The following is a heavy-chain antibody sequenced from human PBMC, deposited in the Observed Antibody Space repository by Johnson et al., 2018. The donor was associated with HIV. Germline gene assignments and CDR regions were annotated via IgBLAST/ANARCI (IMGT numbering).Heavy chain of an antibody. D-gene: IGHD1-14*01. J-gene: IGHJ3*01. CDR1: GFTFEDYA. V-gene: IGHV3-74*02. Sequence: VQLVESGGGLVQPGRSLRLSCVASGFTFEDYAMPWVRQAPGKGPVWVSHIHNDGRRTTYADSVKGRFTISSDNAKNRVYRQMENLRVEDTAVYYCARGDRGGFDLWGQGTMVTVSS. CDR3: ARGDRGGFDL. CDR2: IHNDGRRT.